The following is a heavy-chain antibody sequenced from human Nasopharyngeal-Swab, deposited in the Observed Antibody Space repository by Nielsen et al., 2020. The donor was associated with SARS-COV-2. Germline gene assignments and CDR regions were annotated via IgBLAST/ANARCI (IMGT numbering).Heavy chain of an antibody. V-gene: IGHV4-31*03. D-gene: IGHD3-22*01. CDR2: IYYTGST. J-gene: IGHJ4*02. CDR3: ARSLGHYDSSGYDY. Sequence: SETLSLTCTVSGGSISSGGYYSSWIRQHPGKGLEWIGYIYYTGSTFYNPSLKSRLTISVDTSKNQFSLKLSSVTAADTAVYYCARSLGHYDSSGYDYWGQGTLVTVSS. CDR1: GGSISSGGYY.